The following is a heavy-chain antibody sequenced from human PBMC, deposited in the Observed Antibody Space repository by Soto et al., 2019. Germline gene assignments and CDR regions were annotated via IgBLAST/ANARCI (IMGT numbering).Heavy chain of an antibody. CDR3: VRGGFLSHDHVIIAPATLGFDP. CDR2: MNPNRTNT. J-gene: IGHJ5*02. Sequence: ASVKVSCKASGYTFTTYDINCVVQSRLQWRDWMGWMNPNRTNTGYAEKFQGRVTMTRDTSISTAYMELSSLRYDDTAVYYCVRGGFLSHDHVIIAPATLGFDPWGQGTLVTVSS. CDR1: GYTFTTYD. V-gene: IGHV1-8*01. D-gene: IGHD2-2*01.